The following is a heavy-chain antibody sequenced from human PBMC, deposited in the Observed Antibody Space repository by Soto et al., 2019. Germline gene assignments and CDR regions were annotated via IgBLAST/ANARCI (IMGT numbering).Heavy chain of an antibody. D-gene: IGHD3-3*01. CDR1: GFTFSSYA. V-gene: IGHV3-23*01. Sequence: PGGSLRLSCAASGFTFSSYAMSWVRQAPGKGLEWVSAISGSGGSTYYADSVKGRFTISRDNSKNTLYLQMNSLRAEDTAVYYCAKGFGQFWEARYYDFWSGTLGPFDYWGQGTLVTVSS. J-gene: IGHJ4*02. CDR2: ISGSGGST. CDR3: AKGFGQFWEARYYDFWSGTLGPFDY.